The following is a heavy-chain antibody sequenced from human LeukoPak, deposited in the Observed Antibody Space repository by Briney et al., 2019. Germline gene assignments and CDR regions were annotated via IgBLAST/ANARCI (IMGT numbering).Heavy chain of an antibody. V-gene: IGHV4-34*01. D-gene: IGHD3-22*01. CDR1: GGSFSGYY. CDR2: INHSGST. Sequence: SETLSLTCAVYGGSFSGYYWSWIRQPPGKGPEWIGEINHSGSTNYNPSLKSRVTISVDTSKNQFSLKLSSVTAADTAVYYCARLSALLVRYYYDNLPFDYWGQGTLVTVSS. CDR3: ARLSALLVRYYYDNLPFDY. J-gene: IGHJ4*02.